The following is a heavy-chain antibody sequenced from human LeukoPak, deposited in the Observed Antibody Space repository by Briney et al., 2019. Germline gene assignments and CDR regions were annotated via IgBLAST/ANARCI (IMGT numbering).Heavy chain of an antibody. V-gene: IGHV3-21*01. CDR3: ARVGAHDYGDPYYYGMDV. J-gene: IGHJ6*02. CDR1: GSTFSSYS. D-gene: IGHD4-17*01. Sequence: GGSLRLSCAASGSTFSSYSMNWVRQAPGKGLEWVSSISSSSSYIYYADSVKGRFTISRDNAENSLYLQMNSLRAEDTAVYYCARVGAHDYGDPYYYGMDVWGQGTTVTVSS. CDR2: ISSSSSYI.